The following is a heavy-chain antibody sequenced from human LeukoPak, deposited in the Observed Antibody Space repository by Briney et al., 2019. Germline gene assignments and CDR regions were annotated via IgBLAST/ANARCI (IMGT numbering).Heavy chain of an antibody. CDR3: ARSGSGYFTTYDY. J-gene: IGHJ4*02. V-gene: IGHV1-2*02. CDR1: GYTFTGYY. D-gene: IGHD3-3*01. CDR2: INPNSGGT. Sequence: ASVKVSCKASGYTFTGYYMHWVRQAPGQGLEWMRWINPNSGGTNYAQKFQGRVTMTRDTSISTAYMELSRLRSDDTAVYYCARSGSGYFTTYDYWGQGTLVSVSS.